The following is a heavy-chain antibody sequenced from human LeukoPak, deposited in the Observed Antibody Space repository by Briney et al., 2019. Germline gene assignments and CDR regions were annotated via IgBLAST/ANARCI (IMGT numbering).Heavy chain of an antibody. CDR1: GFTFSSFS. Sequence: GGSLRLSCATSGFTFSSFSMNWDRQAPGKGLEWISYISSSSSSIYYADSVKGRFTISRDNAKNSLYLQMNSLRAEDTAVYYCARERYSGADYWGQGTLVTVSS. D-gene: IGHD5-12*01. CDR2: ISSSSSSI. V-gene: IGHV3-48*01. CDR3: ARERYSGADY. J-gene: IGHJ4*02.